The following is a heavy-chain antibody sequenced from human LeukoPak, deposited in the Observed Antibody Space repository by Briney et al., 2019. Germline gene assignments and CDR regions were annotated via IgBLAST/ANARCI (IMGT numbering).Heavy chain of an antibody. J-gene: IGHJ6*02. D-gene: IGHD4-17*01. CDR2: INSGGTVT. CDR1: GFTFSDFW. Sequence: GGSLRLSCAASGFTFSDFWMHWVRQAPGKGLVWVSRINSGGTVTNYADSVKGRLTISRDNAKNTLYLQMNSLRAEDTAMYYCAREYGDYVPPLWYYFGMDVWGQGTTVTVSS. CDR3: AREYGDYVPPLWYYFGMDV. V-gene: IGHV3-74*01.